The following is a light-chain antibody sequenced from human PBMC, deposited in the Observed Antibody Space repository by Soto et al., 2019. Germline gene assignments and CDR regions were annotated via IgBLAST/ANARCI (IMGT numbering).Light chain of an antibody. CDR2: GAS. CDR3: QHFTGYPLT. Sequence: AIQLTQSPSSLSPSVGDRVTITCRASQAISTSLAWYQVKPGKASKLLIYGASTLQGGVPSRFRGSGSGTDFTLTISSLQPEDIATYYCQHFTGYPLTFGGGTKVDIK. J-gene: IGKJ4*01. CDR1: QAISTS. V-gene: IGKV1-13*02.